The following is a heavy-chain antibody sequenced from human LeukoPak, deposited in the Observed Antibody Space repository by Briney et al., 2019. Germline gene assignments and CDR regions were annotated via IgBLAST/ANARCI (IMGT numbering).Heavy chain of an antibody. D-gene: IGHD6-13*01. CDR1: GFTFSSYG. CDR2: ISAYNGNT. CDR3: ARDQAESSSWYAYYYYYYMDV. J-gene: IGHJ6*03. V-gene: IGHV1-18*01. Sequence: PGGSLRLSCAASGFTFSSYGISWVRQAPGQGLEWMGWISAYNGNTNYAQKLQGRVTMTTDTSTSTAYMELRSLRSDDTAVYYCARDQAESSSWYAYYYYYYMDVWGKGTTVTVSS.